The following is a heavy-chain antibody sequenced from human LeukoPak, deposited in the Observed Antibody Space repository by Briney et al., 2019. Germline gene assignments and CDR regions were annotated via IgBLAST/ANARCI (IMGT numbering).Heavy chain of an antibody. V-gene: IGHV3-9*01. D-gene: IGHD6-6*01. CDR3: AKDMTLYSSSSGYFDY. J-gene: IGHJ4*02. CDR1: GFTFDDYA. CDR2: ISWNSGSI. Sequence: GRSLRLSCAASGFTFDDYAMHWVRQAPGKGLEWVSGISWNSGSIGYADSVKGRFTISRDNAKNSLYLQMNSLRAEDTALYYCAKDMTLYSSSSGYFDYWGQGTLVTVSS.